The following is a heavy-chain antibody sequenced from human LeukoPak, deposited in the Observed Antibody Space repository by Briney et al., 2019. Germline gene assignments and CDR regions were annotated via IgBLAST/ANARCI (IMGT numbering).Heavy chain of an antibody. CDR2: ISWNSGSI. CDR1: GFTFDDYA. J-gene: IGHJ3*02. V-gene: IGHV3-9*01. CDR3: AKGDSSGYQAGAFDI. Sequence: GGSLRLSCAASGFTFDDYAMHWVRQAPGKGLEWVSGISWNSGSIGYADSVKGRFTISRDNAKNSLYLQMNSLRAEDTALYYCAKGDSSGYQAGAFDIWGQGTMVTVSS. D-gene: IGHD3-22*01.